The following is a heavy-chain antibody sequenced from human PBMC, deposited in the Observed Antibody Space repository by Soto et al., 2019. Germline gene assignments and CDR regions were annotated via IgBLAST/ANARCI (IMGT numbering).Heavy chain of an antibody. Sequence: SETLSLTCTFSGGSISSGDYYWSWIRHPPGKGLEWIGYIYYSGSTYYNPSLKSRVTISVDTSKNQFSLKLSSVTAADTAVYYFSRSALEYQLQTRVYYYYGMDVWGQWTTVTVSS. V-gene: IGHV4-30-4*01. CDR2: IYYSGST. D-gene: IGHD2-2*01. CDR3: SRSALEYQLQTRVYYYYGMDV. J-gene: IGHJ6*02. CDR1: GGSISSGDYY.